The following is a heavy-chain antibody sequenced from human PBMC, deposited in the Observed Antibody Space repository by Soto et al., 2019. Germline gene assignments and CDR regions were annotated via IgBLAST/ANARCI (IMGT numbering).Heavy chain of an antibody. V-gene: IGHV3-33*01. Sequence: QVQLVESGGGVVQPGRSLRLSCAASGFTFSSYGMHWVRQAPGKGLEWVAVIWYDGSNKYYADSVKGRFTISRDNSKKKLYLQMNSLRAEDTAVYYCARGVEYYDILTGHDYWGQGTLVTVSS. CDR2: IWYDGSNK. CDR1: GFTFSSYG. J-gene: IGHJ4*02. D-gene: IGHD3-9*01. CDR3: ARGVEYYDILTGHDY.